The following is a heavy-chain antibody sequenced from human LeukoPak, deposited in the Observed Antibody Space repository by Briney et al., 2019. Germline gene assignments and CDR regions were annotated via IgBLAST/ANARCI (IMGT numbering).Heavy chain of an antibody. CDR2: INPNSGGT. Sequence: ASVKVSCKASGYTFTSYYMHWVRQAPGQGLEWMGWINPNSGGTNYAQKFQGWVTMTRDTSISTAYMKLSRLRSDDTAVYYCARGEWAYASGSPGAYYYYGMDVWGQGTTVTVSS. CDR1: GYTFTSYY. V-gene: IGHV1-2*04. J-gene: IGHJ6*02. CDR3: ARGEWAYASGSPGAYYYYGMDV. D-gene: IGHD3-10*01.